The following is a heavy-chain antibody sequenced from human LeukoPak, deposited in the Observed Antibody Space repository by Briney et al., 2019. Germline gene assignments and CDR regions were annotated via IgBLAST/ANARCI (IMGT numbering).Heavy chain of an antibody. Sequence: GASVKVSCKASGGTFSSYAISWVRQAPGQRLEWMGGIIPIFGTANYAQKFQGRVTITADESTSTAYMELSSLRSEDTAVYYCARDQIAKGDYYYGMDVWGQGTTVTVSS. CDR3: ARDQIAKGDYYYGMDV. CDR2: IIPIFGTA. CDR1: GGTFSSYA. J-gene: IGHJ6*02. V-gene: IGHV1-69*13.